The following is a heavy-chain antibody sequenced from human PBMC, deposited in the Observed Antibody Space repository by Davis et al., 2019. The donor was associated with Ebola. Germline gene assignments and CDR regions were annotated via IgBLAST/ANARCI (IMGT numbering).Heavy chain of an antibody. D-gene: IGHD4-17*01. Sequence: GESPKTFCAASGFIFSSYAMSWVRQAPGKGLEWVSSISVRSITYHADSVKGRFTISRDNSKNTLYLQMNSLRAEDTAVYYCAKVHPPTTVTTGWFDPWGQGTLVTVSS. V-gene: IGHV3-23*01. J-gene: IGHJ5*02. CDR1: GFIFSSYA. CDR3: AKVHPPTTVTTGWFDP. CDR2: ISVRSIT.